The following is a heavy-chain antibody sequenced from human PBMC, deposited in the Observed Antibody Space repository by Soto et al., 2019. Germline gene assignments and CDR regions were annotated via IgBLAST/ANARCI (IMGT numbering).Heavy chain of an antibody. V-gene: IGHV3-23*01. CDR3: AKDRRYCSGGSCYAPFDY. CDR1: GFTFSSYS. CDR2: ISGSGGNT. J-gene: IGHJ4*02. D-gene: IGHD2-15*01. Sequence: GSLRLSCAASGFTFSSYSMNWVRQAPGKGLEWVSAISGSGGNTYYADSVKGRFTISRDNSKNTLYLQMNSLRAEDTAVYYCAKDRRYCSGGSCYAPFDYWGQGTLVTVSS.